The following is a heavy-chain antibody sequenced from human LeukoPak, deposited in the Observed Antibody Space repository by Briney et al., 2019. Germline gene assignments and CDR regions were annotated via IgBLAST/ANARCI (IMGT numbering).Heavy chain of an antibody. CDR2: ISSSSSSYI. Sequence: GGSLRLSCAASGFTFSSYSMNWVRQAPGKGLEWVSSISSSSSSYIYYADSVKGRFTISRDNAKNSLYLQMNSLRAEDTAVYYCAREVEGESADFWSGFWSYGMDVWGQGTTVTVSS. CDR3: AREVEGESADFWSGFWSYGMDV. CDR1: GFTFSSYS. V-gene: IGHV3-21*01. J-gene: IGHJ6*02. D-gene: IGHD3-3*01.